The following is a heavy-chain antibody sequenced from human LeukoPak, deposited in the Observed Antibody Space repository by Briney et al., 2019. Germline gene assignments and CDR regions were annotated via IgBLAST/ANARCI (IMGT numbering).Heavy chain of an antibody. CDR3: ARDYYYDSSGSYYFDY. CDR2: IIPILGIA. D-gene: IGHD3-22*01. Sequence: GASVKVPCKASGGTFSSYAISWVRQAPGQGLEWMGRIIPILGIANYAQKFQGRVTITADKSTSTAYMELSSLRSEDTAVYYCARDYYYDSSGSYYFDYWGQGTLVTVSS. J-gene: IGHJ4*02. CDR1: GGTFSSYA. V-gene: IGHV1-69*04.